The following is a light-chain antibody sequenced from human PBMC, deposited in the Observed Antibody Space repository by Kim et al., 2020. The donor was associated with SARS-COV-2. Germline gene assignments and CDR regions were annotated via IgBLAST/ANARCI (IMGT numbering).Light chain of an antibody. J-gene: IGKJ2*01. CDR2: DAS. V-gene: IGKV1-5*01. Sequence: VGDRVTITCRASQTISRWLAWYQQKPGKAPKLLIYDASSLESGLPSRFSGTGSGSGTDFTLTISSLQPDDFATYYCQHYYSYPFTFGQGTKLEI. CDR3: QHYYSYPFT. CDR1: QTISRW.